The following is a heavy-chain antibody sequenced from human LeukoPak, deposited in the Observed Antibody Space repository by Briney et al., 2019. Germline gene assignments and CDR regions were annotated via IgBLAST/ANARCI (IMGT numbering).Heavy chain of an antibody. Sequence: PGGSLRLSCAASGFTFSSYSMNWVRQAPGKGLEWVSSISSSSTFIYYAESVKGRFTVSRDNANNSLYLQMNSLRPEDTAVYSCAKDYGSGLFGYYYMDVWGKGTTVTVSS. V-gene: IGHV3-21*01. D-gene: IGHD3-10*01. J-gene: IGHJ6*03. CDR3: AKDYGSGLFGYYYMDV. CDR2: ISSSSTFI. CDR1: GFTFSSYS.